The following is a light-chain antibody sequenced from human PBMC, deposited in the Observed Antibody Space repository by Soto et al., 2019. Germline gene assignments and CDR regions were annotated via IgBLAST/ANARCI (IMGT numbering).Light chain of an antibody. CDR2: GAS. CDR3: QQYGGSPS. J-gene: IGKJ1*01. V-gene: IGKV3-20*01. Sequence: LTQSPDTLSMSPFERVTHFCWASQSVSSSYVAWYQQKPGQSPRLLVYGASSRATGIPDRFSGSGSGTDFSLTISRLEPEDFAVYYCQQYGGSPSFGQGTKVDIK. CDR1: QSVSSSY.